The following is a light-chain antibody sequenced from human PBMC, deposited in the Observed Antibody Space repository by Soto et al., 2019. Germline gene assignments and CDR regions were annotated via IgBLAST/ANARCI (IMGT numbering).Light chain of an antibody. CDR1: ESISRW. V-gene: IGKV1-5*03. CDR2: KAS. Sequence: IQLNKSPSALSGYVGDRVTITFRGSESISRWLAWYQQKPGKAPKLLIYKASSLESGVPSRFSGSGSGTDFTLTISSLQPEDFATYYCQQSYSTPTFGQGTKVDIK. CDR3: QQSYSTPT. J-gene: IGKJ1*01.